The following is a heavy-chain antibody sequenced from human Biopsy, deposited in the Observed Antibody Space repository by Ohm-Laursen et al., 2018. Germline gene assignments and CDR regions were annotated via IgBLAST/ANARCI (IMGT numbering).Heavy chain of an antibody. V-gene: IGHV4-59*08. Sequence: SQTLSLTCIVSGVSISSYFWSWIRQPLGKGLEWIGYVSYSGNTKYNPSLKSRVIISADTSKNQFSLKLSSVTAADTAMYYCVAYYYDSSGYFYAFHYWGQGTLVTVSS. CDR1: GVSISSYF. D-gene: IGHD3-22*01. CDR3: VAYYYDSSGYFYAFHY. J-gene: IGHJ4*02. CDR2: VSYSGNT.